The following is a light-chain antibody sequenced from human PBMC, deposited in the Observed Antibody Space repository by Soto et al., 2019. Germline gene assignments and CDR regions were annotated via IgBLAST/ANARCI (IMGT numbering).Light chain of an antibody. J-gene: IGKJ5*01. Sequence: EVVLTQSPVPLSVSPGESATLSCRASQSVTRYLAWYQQIPGQAPRLLVYHADFRATGIPARFSGSGSGTEYSLIISNRQSEDFSVYFCHQYNDWPPINFGQGTRLDIK. CDR3: HQYNDWPPIN. V-gene: IGKV3-15*01. CDR1: QSVTRY. CDR2: HAD.